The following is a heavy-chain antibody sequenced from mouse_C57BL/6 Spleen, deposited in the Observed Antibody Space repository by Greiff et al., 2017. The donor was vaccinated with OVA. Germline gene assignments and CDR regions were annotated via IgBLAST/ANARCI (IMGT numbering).Heavy chain of an antibody. J-gene: IGHJ1*03. V-gene: IGHV15-2*01. CDR3: ARNYYYGSSYDLYIDV. D-gene: IGHD1-1*01. Sequence: QVQLQQSGSELRSPGSSVQLSCKDFDSDVFAIAYMIWVRQKPGHGFEWIGGILPSIGRTIYGEKFEDKARLDSDTLYNTDYLELNSLTTEDYAIYYCARNYYYGSSYDLYIDVWGTRTTVTVSS. CDR1: DSDVFAIAY. CDR2: ILPSIGRT.